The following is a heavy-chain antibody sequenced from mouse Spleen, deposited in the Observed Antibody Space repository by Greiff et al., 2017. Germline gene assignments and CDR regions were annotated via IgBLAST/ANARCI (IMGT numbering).Heavy chain of an antibody. J-gene: IGHJ2*01. V-gene: IGHV1-4*01. CDR2: INPSSGYT. D-gene: IGHD1-1*01. Sequence: VQLQQSGAELARPGASVKMSCKASGYTFTSYTMHWVKQRPGQGLEWIGYINPSSGYTKYNQKFKDKATLTADKSSSTAYMQLSSLTSEDSAVYYCARGDYGSSYYYWGQGTTLTVSS. CDR1: GYTFTSYT. CDR3: ARGDYGSSYYY.